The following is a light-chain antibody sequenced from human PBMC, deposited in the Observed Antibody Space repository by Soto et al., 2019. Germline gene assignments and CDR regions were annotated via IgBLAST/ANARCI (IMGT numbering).Light chain of an antibody. CDR1: QSVGNN. J-gene: IGKJ1*01. CDR2: GAS. CDR3: QQYNKWPLT. V-gene: IGKV3-15*01. Sequence: EVVLAPSPVTLSVSPVDGTALSCRASQSVGNNLAWYQQKPGQAPRLLVYGASTRATGVPARFSGSGSGTEFTLTISSLGSEDFAVYFCQQYNKWPLTFGQGTKVDIK.